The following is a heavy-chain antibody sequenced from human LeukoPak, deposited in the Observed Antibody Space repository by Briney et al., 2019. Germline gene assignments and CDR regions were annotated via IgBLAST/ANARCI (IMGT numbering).Heavy chain of an antibody. CDR3: ARVSSPLQYNWFDP. J-gene: IGHJ5*02. CDR1: GYTLTELS. D-gene: IGHD1-14*01. V-gene: IGHV1-2*06. Sequence: ASVKVSCKVSGYTLTELSMHWVRQAPGKGLEWMGRINPNSGDTNHAQKFQGRVTMTRDTSISTAYMELSRLRSDDTAVYYCARVSSPLQYNWFDPWGQGTLVTVSS. CDR2: INPNSGDT.